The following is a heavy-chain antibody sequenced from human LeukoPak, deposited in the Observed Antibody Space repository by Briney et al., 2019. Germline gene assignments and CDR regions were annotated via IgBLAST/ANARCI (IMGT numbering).Heavy chain of an antibody. V-gene: IGHV4-59*08. CDR3: ARGGTYYPPVLFDY. CDR1: DGSISSYY. CDR2: IYDSGSS. J-gene: IGHJ4*02. Sequence: PSATLSLTSTVSDGSISSYYWSWIRQPPGKGLEWIGYIYDSGSSNYNPSLKSRVTISLDTSKNQFSLKLSSVTAADTAVYYCARGGTYYPPVLFDYWGQGALVTVSS. D-gene: IGHD1-26*01.